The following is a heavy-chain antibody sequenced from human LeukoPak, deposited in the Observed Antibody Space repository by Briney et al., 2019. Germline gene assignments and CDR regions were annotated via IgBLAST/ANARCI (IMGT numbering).Heavy chain of an antibody. CDR1: GFTFSSYS. D-gene: IGHD3-22*01. Sequence: KPGGSLRLSCAASGFTFSSYSMNWVRQAPGKGLEWVSSISSSSSYIYYADSVKGRFTISRDSAKNSLYLQMNSLRAEDTAVYYCARVHYYDSSGYDYWGQGTLVTVSS. CDR2: ISSSSSYI. CDR3: ARVHYYDSSGYDY. V-gene: IGHV3-21*01. J-gene: IGHJ4*02.